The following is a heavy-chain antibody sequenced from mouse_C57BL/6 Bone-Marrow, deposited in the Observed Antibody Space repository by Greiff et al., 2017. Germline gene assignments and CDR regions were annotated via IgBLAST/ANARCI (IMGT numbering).Heavy chain of an antibody. Sequence: VQLQQSGAELVKPGASVKISCKASGYAFSSYWMNWVKQRPGKGLEWIGQIYPGDGDTNYNGKFKGKATLTADTSSSTSYMQLSILTSEDSAVYFCARSSSGPFAYWGQGTLVTVSA. J-gene: IGHJ3*01. CDR3: ARSSSGPFAY. CDR2: IYPGDGDT. CDR1: GYAFSSYW. D-gene: IGHD3-2*02. V-gene: IGHV1-80*01.